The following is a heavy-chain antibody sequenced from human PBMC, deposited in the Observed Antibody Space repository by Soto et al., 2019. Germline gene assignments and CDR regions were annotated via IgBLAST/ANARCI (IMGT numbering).Heavy chain of an antibody. J-gene: IGHJ5*01. CDR1: GDSISNLDYF. D-gene: IGHD7-27*01. Sequence: SETLSLTCSVSGDSISNLDYFWAWVRQPPGQALEYIGYIYKSATTYYNPSFESRVAISVDTSKSQFSLNVTSVTAADTAVYFCARGRYCLTGRCFPNWFDSWGQGALVTVSS. CDR2: IYKSATT. CDR3: ARGRYCLTGRCFPNWFDS. V-gene: IGHV4-30-4*01.